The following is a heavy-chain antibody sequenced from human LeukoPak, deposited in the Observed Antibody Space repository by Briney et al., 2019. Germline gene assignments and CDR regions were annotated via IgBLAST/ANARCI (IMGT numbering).Heavy chain of an antibody. J-gene: IGHJ5*02. V-gene: IGHV4-28*01. CDR3: ARWVVVVPAAVGWFDP. D-gene: IGHD2-2*01. CDR2: TYYSGST. Sequence: SETLSLTCAVSGYSIGSSNWWGWIRQPPGKGLEWIGYTYYSGSTYYNPSLKSRVTMSVDTSKNQFSLKLSSVTAVDTAVYYCARWVVVVPAAVGWFDPWGQGTLVTVSS. CDR1: GYSIGSSNW.